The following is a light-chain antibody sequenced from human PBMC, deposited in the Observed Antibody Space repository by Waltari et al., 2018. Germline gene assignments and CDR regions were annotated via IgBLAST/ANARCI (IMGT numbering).Light chain of an antibody. Sequence: QSVLPQPPSVSAAPGQKVTISCSGSRSKHGNNYISWYQQLPGTAPKLLIYDNNKRPSGIPDRFSGSKSGTSATLGITGLQTGDEADYYCGTWDSSLSGVVFGGGTKLTVL. CDR3: GTWDSSLSGVV. CDR1: RSKHGNNY. J-gene: IGLJ2*01. CDR2: DNN. V-gene: IGLV1-51*01.